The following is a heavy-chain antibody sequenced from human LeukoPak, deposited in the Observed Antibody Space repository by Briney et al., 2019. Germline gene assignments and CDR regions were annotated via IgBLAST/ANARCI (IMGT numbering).Heavy chain of an antibody. V-gene: IGHV1-69*04. CDR3: AGAYDFWGEDY. CDR1: GGAFSSYA. Sequence: SVKVSCKASGGAFSSYAISWVRQAPGQGLEWMGRIIPILGIANYAQKFQGRVTITADKSTSTAYMELSSLRSEDTAVYYCAGAYDFWGEDYWGQGTLVTVSS. J-gene: IGHJ4*02. D-gene: IGHD3-3*01. CDR2: IIPILGIA.